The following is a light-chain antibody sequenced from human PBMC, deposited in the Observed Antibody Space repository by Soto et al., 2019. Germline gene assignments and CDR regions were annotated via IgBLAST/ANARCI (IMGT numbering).Light chain of an antibody. J-gene: IGKJ1*01. Sequence: DIQMTQSPSTLSASVGDRVSITCRASQSISRQLAWYQQKPGKATNLLIYQASNLETGVPSRFTGSGSGTEFTLTISSLQPDDLATYYSLQYQSYWTFGQGTKVEVK. V-gene: IGKV1-5*03. CDR2: QAS. CDR3: LQYQSYWT. CDR1: QSISRQ.